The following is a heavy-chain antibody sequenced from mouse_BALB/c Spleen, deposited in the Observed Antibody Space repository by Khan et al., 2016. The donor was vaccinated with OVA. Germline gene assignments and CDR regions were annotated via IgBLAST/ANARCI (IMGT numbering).Heavy chain of an antibody. D-gene: IGHD1-1*01. CDR3: TSHGRTCSWFGY. J-gene: IGHJ3*01. CDR2: IDPTTGDT. V-gene: IGHV1-7*01. Sequence: QVQLKQSGAELAKPGASVKMSCKASGYTFTNYWMHWVKQRPGQGLEWIGYIDPTTGDTEYNQKFKDKATLTADKSSSTAYMQLSSLTSEDSAVYYCTSHGRTCSWFGYWGQGTLVTVSA. CDR1: GYTFTNYW.